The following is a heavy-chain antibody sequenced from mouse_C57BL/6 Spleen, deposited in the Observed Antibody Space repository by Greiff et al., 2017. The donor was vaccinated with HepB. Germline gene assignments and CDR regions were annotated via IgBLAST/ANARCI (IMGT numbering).Heavy chain of an antibody. Sequence: EVQLQQSGPELVKPGASVKISCKASGYTFTDYYMNWVKQSHGKSLEWIGDINPNNGGTSYNQKFKGKATLTVDKSSSTAYMELRSLTSEDSAVYYCAREGSVPYFDYWGQGTTLTVSS. V-gene: IGHV1-26*01. CDR2: INPNNGGT. J-gene: IGHJ2*01. CDR3: AREGSVPYFDY. CDR1: GYTFTDYY.